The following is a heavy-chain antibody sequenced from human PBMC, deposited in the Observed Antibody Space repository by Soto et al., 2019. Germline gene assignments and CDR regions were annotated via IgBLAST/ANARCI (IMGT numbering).Heavy chain of an antibody. J-gene: IGHJ4*02. CDR1: GITLSSYA. CDR2: ISYDGSNK. CDR3: AHLAGLSNTDDY. Sequence: GGSLRLSCAASGITLSSYALHWVRQAPGKGLEWVAVISYDGSNKFYVDSVKGRFTISRDNSKNTLYLQMNSPRTEDTAVYYCAHLAGLSNTDDYWGQRTLVTVSS. V-gene: IGHV3-30-3*01. D-gene: IGHD5-18*01.